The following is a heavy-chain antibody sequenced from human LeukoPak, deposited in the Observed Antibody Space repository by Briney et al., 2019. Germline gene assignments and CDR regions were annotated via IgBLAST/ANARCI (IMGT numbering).Heavy chain of an antibody. Sequence: GGSLRLSCVVSGFTFSSYAMSWVRQAPGKGLEWVSAISGSGGSTYYADSVKGRFTISRDNSKNTLYLQMNSLRAEDTAVYYCAKDPRYFDWLLTPRLDYWGQGTLVTVSS. CDR2: ISGSGGST. V-gene: IGHV3-23*01. CDR3: AKDPRYFDWLLTPRLDY. J-gene: IGHJ4*02. CDR1: GFTFSSYA. D-gene: IGHD3-9*01.